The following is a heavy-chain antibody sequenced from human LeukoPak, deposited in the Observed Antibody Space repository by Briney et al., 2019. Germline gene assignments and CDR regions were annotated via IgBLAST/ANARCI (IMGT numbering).Heavy chain of an antibody. J-gene: IGHJ5*02. V-gene: IGHV4-39*01. CDR3: ARLRPNYDFWSGFNWFDP. D-gene: IGHD3-3*01. CDR2: IYYSGST. CDR1: GGSISSSSYY. Sequence: SETLSLTCTVSGGSISSSSYYWGWIRQPPGKGLEWIGSIYYSGSTYYNPSPKSRVTISVDTSKNQFSLKLSSVTAADTAVYYCARLRPNYDFWSGFNWFDPWGQGTLVTVSS.